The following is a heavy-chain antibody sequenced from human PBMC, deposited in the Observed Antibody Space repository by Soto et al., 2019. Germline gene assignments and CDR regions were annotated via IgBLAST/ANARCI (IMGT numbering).Heavy chain of an antibody. J-gene: IGHJ6*02. CDR2: ISGKNGNT. Sequence: QVQLVQSGVEVKKPGASVKVSCKASGYTFISHGISWVRQAPGQGLEWMGWISGKNGNTNSAQKLQGRVTLTTDTSTSTAYMELRSLGSDDTAVYYCARVSSSIVVVPDYGMDVWGQGTTVTVSS. CDR3: ARVSSSIVVVPDYGMDV. D-gene: IGHD2-15*01. V-gene: IGHV1-18*04. CDR1: GYTFISHG.